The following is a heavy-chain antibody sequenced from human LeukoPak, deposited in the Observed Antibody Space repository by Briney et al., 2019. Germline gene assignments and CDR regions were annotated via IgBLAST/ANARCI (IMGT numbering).Heavy chain of an antibody. Sequence: GGSLRLSCAASGFTYSSYSMNWVRQAPGKGLEWVSSISSSSSYIYYADSVKGRFTISRDNAKNSLYLQMNSLRAEDTAAYYCARGLAAAGDYWGQGTLVTVSS. CDR2: ISSSSSYI. CDR1: GFTYSSYS. V-gene: IGHV3-21*01. J-gene: IGHJ4*02. D-gene: IGHD6-13*01. CDR3: ARGLAAAGDY.